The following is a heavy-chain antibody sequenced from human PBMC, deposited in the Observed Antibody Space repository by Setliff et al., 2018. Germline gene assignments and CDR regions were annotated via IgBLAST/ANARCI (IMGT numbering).Heavy chain of an antibody. Sequence: SGPTLVNPTRTPTLTCTFSGFSLNNSGVGVGWIRQPPGKALEWLALIYWDDDKRYNPSLSSRLSIAKDTSRNEVVLTLINLDPLDTATYYCAHRQLGSAAAGASFDFWGRGTLVTVSS. D-gene: IGHD6-13*01. CDR3: AHRQLGSAAAGASFDF. J-gene: IGHJ4*02. CDR1: GFSLNNSGVG. V-gene: IGHV2-5*02. CDR2: IYWDDDK.